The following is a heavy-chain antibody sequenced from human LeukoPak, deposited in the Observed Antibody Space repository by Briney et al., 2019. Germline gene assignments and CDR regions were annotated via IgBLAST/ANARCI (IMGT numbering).Heavy chain of an antibody. J-gene: IGHJ4*02. CDR3: ARDPYYYDSSAFYPFDY. Sequence: GGSLRLSCVASGFTFSSYWMHWVRQDPRKGLVWVSRINGDGRNINYADSVRGRFTISRDNAKNTLYLQMNTLRVEDTAVYYCARDPYYYDSSAFYPFDYWGQGTLVTVSS. CDR1: GFTFSSYW. CDR2: INGDGRNI. D-gene: IGHD3-22*01. V-gene: IGHV3-74*01.